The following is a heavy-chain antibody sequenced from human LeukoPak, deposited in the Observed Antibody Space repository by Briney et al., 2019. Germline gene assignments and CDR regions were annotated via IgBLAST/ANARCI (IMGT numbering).Heavy chain of an antibody. CDR2: ISSSSSYM. CDR1: GFTFSSYS. J-gene: IGHJ4*02. D-gene: IGHD2/OR15-2a*01. V-gene: IGHV3-21*01. Sequence: GGSLRLSCAASGFTFSSYSMNWVRQAPGKGLEWVSSISSSSSYMYYADSVKGRFTISRDNAKNSLYLQMNSLRAEDTAVYYCARGESTDYWGQGTLVTVSS. CDR3: ARGESTDY.